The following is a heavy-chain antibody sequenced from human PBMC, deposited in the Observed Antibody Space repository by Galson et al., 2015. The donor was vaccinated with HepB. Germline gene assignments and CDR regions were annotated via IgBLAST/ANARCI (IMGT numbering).Heavy chain of an antibody. J-gene: IGHJ3*02. V-gene: IGHV2-70*01. CDR2: IDWDDDK. CDR1: GFSLSTSGMC. Sequence: PALVKPTQTLTLTCTFSGFSLSTSGMCVSWIRQPPGKALEWLALIDWDDDKYYSTSLKARLTISKDTSKNQVVLTMTNMDPVDTATYYCARIRVGATNDDAFDIWGQGTMVTVSS. D-gene: IGHD1-26*01. CDR3: ARIRVGATNDDAFDI.